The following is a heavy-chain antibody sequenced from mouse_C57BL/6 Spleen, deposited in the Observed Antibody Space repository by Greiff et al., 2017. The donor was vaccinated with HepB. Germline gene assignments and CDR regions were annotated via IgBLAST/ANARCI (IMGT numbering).Heavy chain of an antibody. V-gene: IGHV1-67*01. CDR1: GYTFTDYA. J-gene: IGHJ2*01. CDR3: ARDLYYYGSSYFYYFDY. Sequence: QVQLQQSGPELVRPGVSVKISCKGSGYTFTDYAMHWVKQSHAKSLEWIGVISTYYGDASYNQKFKDKATMTVDKSSSTAYMELARLTSEDSAVYYCARDLYYYGSSYFYYFDYWGQGTTLTVSS. D-gene: IGHD1-1*01. CDR2: ISTYYGDA.